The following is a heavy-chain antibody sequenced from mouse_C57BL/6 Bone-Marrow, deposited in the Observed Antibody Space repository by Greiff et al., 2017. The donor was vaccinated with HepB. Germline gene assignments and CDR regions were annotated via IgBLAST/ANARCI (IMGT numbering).Heavy chain of an antibody. V-gene: IGHV5-4*01. Sequence: EVQVVESGGGLVKPGGSLKLSCAASGFTFSSYAMSWVRQTPEKRLEWVATISDGGSYTYYPDNVKGRFTISRDNAKNNLYLQMSHLKSEDTAMYYCARAFYYYGSSPYYYAMDYWGQGTSVTVSS. CDR2: ISDGGSYT. J-gene: IGHJ4*01. D-gene: IGHD1-1*01. CDR3: ARAFYYYGSSPYYYAMDY. CDR1: GFTFSSYA.